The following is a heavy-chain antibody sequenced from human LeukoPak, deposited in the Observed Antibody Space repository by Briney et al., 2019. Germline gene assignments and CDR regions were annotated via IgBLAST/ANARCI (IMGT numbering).Heavy chain of an antibody. D-gene: IGHD2-8*01. V-gene: IGHV3-30*02. CDR1: GFTFSSYG. Sequence: GGSLRLSCAASGFTFSSYGMHWVRQAPGKGLEWVAFIRYDGSNKYYADSVKGRFTISRDNSKNTLYLQMNSLRAEDTAVYYCARRLWYCTDGVCSNYFDYWGQGTLVTVSS. J-gene: IGHJ4*02. CDR3: ARRLWYCTDGVCSNYFDY. CDR2: IRYDGSNK.